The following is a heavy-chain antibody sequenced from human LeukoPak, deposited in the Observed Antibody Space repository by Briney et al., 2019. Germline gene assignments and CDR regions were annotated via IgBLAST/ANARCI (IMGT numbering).Heavy chain of an antibody. CDR2: IFYTGST. Sequence: SETLSLTCAVYGGSFSSYYWSWIRQPPGKGLEWIGYIFYTGSTNYNPSLKSRVTISVLTPKNRFSLKLSSVTAADTAVYYCATLTGGDDAFDIWGQGTMVTVSS. CDR1: GGSFSSYY. CDR3: ATLTGGDDAFDI. D-gene: IGHD4-23*01. V-gene: IGHV4-59*01. J-gene: IGHJ3*02.